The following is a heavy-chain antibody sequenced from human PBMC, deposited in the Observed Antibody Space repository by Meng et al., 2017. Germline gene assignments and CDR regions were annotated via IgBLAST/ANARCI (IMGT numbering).Heavy chain of an antibody. CDR2: INPSGGST. V-gene: IGHV1-46*01. Sequence: QVRLVQAGAEVKKPGSSVKVSCKASGGTFSSYAISWVRQAPGQGLEWMGIINPSGGSTSYAQKFQGRVTMTRDTSTSTVYMELSSLRSEDTAVYYCAREKYYYDSSGLEDYWGQGTLVTVSS. CDR1: GGTFSSYA. CDR3: AREKYYYDSSGLEDY. D-gene: IGHD3-22*01. J-gene: IGHJ4*02.